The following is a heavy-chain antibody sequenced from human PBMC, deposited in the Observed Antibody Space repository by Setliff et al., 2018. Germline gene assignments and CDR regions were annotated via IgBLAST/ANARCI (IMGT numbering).Heavy chain of an antibody. V-gene: IGHV4-59*11. CDR3: ARAAARDYYYYYGMDV. D-gene: IGHD2-21*02. J-gene: IGHJ6*02. CDR1: GGSISSHY. CDR2: IYYSGST. Sequence: SETLSLTCTVSGGSISSHYWSWIRQPPGKGLEWIGSIYYSGSTNYNPSLKSRVTISVDTSKNQFSLKLSSVTAADTAVYYCARAAARDYYYYYGMDVWGQGTTVTVSS.